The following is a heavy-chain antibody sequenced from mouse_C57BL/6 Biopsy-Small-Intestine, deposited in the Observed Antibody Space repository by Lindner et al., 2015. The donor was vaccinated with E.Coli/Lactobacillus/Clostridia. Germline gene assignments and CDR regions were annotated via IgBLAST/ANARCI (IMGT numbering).Heavy chain of an antibody. CDR1: GFTFTDYY. CDR2: IRSKANGYTT. V-gene: IGHV7-3*04. Sequence: VQLQESGGGSVQPGGSLSLSCATSGFTFTDYYMSWVRQPPGKALEWLALIRSKANGYTTEYSASVKGRFTISRDNSQSILYLQMNVLRAEDSATYYCARDKAGTGYYFDYWGQGTTLTVSS. D-gene: IGHD4-1*01. J-gene: IGHJ2*01. CDR3: ARDKAGTGYYFDY.